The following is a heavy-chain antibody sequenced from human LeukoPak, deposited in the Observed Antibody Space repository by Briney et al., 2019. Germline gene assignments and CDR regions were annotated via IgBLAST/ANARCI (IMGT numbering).Heavy chain of an antibody. V-gene: IGHV4-34*01. CDR3: ARGRRTMVRGVIITNVKNRNWFDP. CDR1: GGSFSGYY. J-gene: IGHJ5*02. Sequence: PSETLSLTCAVYGGSFSGYYWSWIRQPPGEGLEWIGEINHSGSTNYNPSLKSRVTISVDTSKNQFSLKLSSVTAADTAVYYCARGRRTMVRGVIITNVKNRNWFDPWGQGTLVTVSS. CDR2: INHSGST. D-gene: IGHD3-10*01.